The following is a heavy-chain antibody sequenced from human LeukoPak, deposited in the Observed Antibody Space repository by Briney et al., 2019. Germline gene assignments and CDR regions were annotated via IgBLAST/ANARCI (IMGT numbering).Heavy chain of an antibody. CDR3: ARRGEDGGYPLDY. D-gene: IGHD5-12*01. CDR1: GYTFTGYY. Sequence: ASVKVSCKASGYTFTGYYMHWVRQAPGQGLEWMGRINPNSGGTNYAQKFQGRVTMTRDTSISTAYMELSRLRSDDTAVYYCARRGEDGGYPLDYWGQGTLVTVSS. V-gene: IGHV1-2*06. CDR2: INPNSGGT. J-gene: IGHJ4*02.